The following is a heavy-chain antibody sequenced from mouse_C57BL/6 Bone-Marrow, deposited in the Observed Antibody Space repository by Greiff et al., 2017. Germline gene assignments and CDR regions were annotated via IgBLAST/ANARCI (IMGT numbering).Heavy chain of an antibody. V-gene: IGHV1-55*01. CDR3: ARDVLDD. J-gene: IGHJ2*01. CDR2: IYPGSGST. CDR1: GYTFTSYW. Sequence: QVQLQQPGAELVKPGASVKMSCKASGYTFTSYWITWVKQRPGQGLEWIGDIYPGSGSTNYNEKFKGKATLTVDKSSSTAYMQLSSLTSEDSAYYYCARDVLDDWGQGTTLTASS.